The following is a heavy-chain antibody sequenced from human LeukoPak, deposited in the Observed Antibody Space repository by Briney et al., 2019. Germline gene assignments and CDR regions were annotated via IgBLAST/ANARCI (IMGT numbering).Heavy chain of an antibody. V-gene: IGHV4-4*02. CDR3: ARRRRIAAAGKGYWFDP. J-gene: IGHJ5*02. CDR1: SGSISSSDW. D-gene: IGHD6-13*01. Sequence: PSGTLSLTCAVSSGSISSSDWWSWVRQPPGKGLERIGEINHSGSTNYNPSLKSRVTISVDTSKNQFSLKLSSVTAADTAVYYCARRRRIAAAGKGYWFDPWGQGTLVTVSS. CDR2: INHSGST.